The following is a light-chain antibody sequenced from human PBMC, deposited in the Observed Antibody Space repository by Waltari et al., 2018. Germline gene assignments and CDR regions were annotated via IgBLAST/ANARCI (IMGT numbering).Light chain of an antibody. Sequence: EVLLTHSPGTLSLSPGDRATLSCRASESVDDLLAWYQQKPGQAPRLLIHDASTRATGIPDRFSGSGSGTDFTLTISRLEAGDFALYYCQQYRMTPVTFGQGTKVEI. J-gene: IGKJ2*01. CDR2: DAS. CDR3: QQYRMTPVT. CDR1: ESVDDL. V-gene: IGKV3-20*01.